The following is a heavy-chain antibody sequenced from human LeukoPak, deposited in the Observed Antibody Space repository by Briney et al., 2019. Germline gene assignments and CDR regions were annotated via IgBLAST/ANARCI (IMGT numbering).Heavy chain of an antibody. CDR1: GGSFSGYY. CDR3: ARAKVPAYYYYGMDV. J-gene: IGHJ6*02. CDR2: INHSGST. V-gene: IGHV4-34*01. D-gene: IGHD2-2*01. Sequence: PSETLSLTCAVSGGSFSGYYWSWIRQPPGKELEWIGEINHSGSTNYNPSLKSRVTISVDTSKNQFSLKLSSVTAADTAVYYCARAKVPAYYYYGMDVWGQGTTVTVSS.